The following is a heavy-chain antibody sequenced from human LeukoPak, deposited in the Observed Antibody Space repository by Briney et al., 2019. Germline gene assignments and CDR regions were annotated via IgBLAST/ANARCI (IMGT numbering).Heavy chain of an antibody. CDR2: INSDGSST. J-gene: IGHJ4*02. V-gene: IGHV3-74*01. CDR1: GFTFSSYW. CDR3: AREQSGSGWSGFDY. Sequence: PGGSLRLSCAASGFTFSSYWMHWVRQAPGKGLVWVSRINSDGSSTSYADSVKGRFTISRDNAKNTLYLQMNSLRAEDTAVYFCAREQSGSGWSGFDYWGQGTLVTVSS. D-gene: IGHD6-19*01.